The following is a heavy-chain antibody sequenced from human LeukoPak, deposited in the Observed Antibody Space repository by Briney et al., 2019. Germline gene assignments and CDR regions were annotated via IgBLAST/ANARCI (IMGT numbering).Heavy chain of an antibody. CDR1: GYSISSGYY. J-gene: IGHJ4*02. D-gene: IGHD4-17*01. CDR3: ARDRGQDYGDRPVDY. V-gene: IGHV4-38-2*02. CDR2: IYHSGGT. Sequence: PSETLSLTCTVSGYSISSGYYWGWIRQPPGKGREWIRIIYHSGGTYYNPSLKRRVTISLDTSKNQFSLKLSSVTDAATAVYYCARDRGQDYGDRPVDYWGQGTLVTVSS.